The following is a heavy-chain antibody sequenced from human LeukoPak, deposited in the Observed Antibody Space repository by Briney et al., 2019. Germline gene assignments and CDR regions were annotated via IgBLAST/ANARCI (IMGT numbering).Heavy chain of an antibody. CDR1: DDSLSSHY. J-gene: IGHJ3*02. V-gene: IGHV4-59*11. CDR3: ARDLVTVTKGFDI. Sequence: SETLSLTCAVSDDSLSSHYWTWIRQPPGKGLEWIGYISYIGSTNYNPSLKSRVTISIDTSKNQFSLKLSSVTAADTAVYYCARDLVTVTKGFDIWGQGTMVSVSS. D-gene: IGHD4-17*01. CDR2: ISYIGST.